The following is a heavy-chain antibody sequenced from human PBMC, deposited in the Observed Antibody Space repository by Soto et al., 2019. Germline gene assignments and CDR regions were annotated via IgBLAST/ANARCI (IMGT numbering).Heavy chain of an antibody. CDR1: GGSISSGGYS. D-gene: IGHD2-2*01. V-gene: IGHV4-30-2*01. J-gene: IGHJ5*02. CDR2: IYHSGST. Sequence: SETLSLTCAVSGGSISSGGYSWSWIRQPPGKGLEWIGYIYHSGSTYYNPSLKSRVTISVDRSKNQFSLKLSSVIAADTAVYYCARVALGYCSSTSCYGGWFDPWGQGTLVTVSS. CDR3: ARVALGYCSSTSCYGGWFDP.